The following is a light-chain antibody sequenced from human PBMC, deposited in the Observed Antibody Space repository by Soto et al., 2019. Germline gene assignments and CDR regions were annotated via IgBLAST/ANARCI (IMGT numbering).Light chain of an antibody. CDR2: SFN. Sequence: QSVLTQPPSVSGAAGQTVTISCTGSRSNIGAGYDVHWYQFLPGTAPKLLLYSFNKRPSGIPDRFSGSKSGTSASLAITGLQPEDEADYYCQSYDDSLSGSGVFGTGTKLTVL. CDR3: QSYDDSLSGSGV. J-gene: IGLJ1*01. CDR1: RSNIGAGYD. V-gene: IGLV1-40*01.